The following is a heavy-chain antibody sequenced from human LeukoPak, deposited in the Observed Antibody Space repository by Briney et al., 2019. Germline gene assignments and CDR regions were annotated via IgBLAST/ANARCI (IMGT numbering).Heavy chain of an antibody. CDR3: ARGSGFVNSGSIDY. CDR2: IKQDGSEK. V-gene: IGHV3-7*01. J-gene: IGHJ4*02. Sequence: PGGSLRLSCAASGFPFSSYWMSWVRQAPGKGLEWVANIKQDGSEKYYVDSVKGRFTISRDNAKNSLYLQMNSLRAEDTAVYYCARGSGFVNSGSIDYWGQGTLVTVSS. D-gene: IGHD6-25*01. CDR1: GFPFSSYW.